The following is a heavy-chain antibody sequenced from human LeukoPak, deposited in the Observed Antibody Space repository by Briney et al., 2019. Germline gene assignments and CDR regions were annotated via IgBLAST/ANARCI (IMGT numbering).Heavy chain of an antibody. CDR1: GGSFSGYF. J-gene: IGHJ4*02. Sequence: PSETLSLTRAVYGGSFSGYFWTWIRQPPGKGLEWIGEINHSGSTNYNPSLKSRVTISVDTSKNQFSLKLTSVTAADTAVYYCARGVEFVKIDYWGQGTLVTVSP. CDR2: INHSGST. CDR3: ARGVEFVKIDY. D-gene: IGHD3-10*01. V-gene: IGHV4-34*01.